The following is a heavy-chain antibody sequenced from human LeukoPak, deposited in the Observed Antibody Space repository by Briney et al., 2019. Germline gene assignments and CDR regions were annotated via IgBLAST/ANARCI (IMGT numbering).Heavy chain of an antibody. CDR3: ARLPRRGLVPWAIDY. CDR1: GGSIINSSFY. Sequence: ASETLSPTCTVSGGSIINSSFYWGWIRQPPGKGLEWIGIIYYSGSTNYNPSLKSRVTIYVDTSKNQLSLNLSSVDAADTAVYYCARLPRRGLVPWAIDYWGQGVLVTVSS. D-gene: IGHD2-2*01. CDR2: IYYSGST. J-gene: IGHJ4*02. V-gene: IGHV4-39*01.